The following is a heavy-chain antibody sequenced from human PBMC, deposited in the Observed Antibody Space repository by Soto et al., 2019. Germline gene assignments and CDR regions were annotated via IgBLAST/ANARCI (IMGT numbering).Heavy chain of an antibody. Sequence: PGGSLRLSCAASGFTFSSYSMNWVRQAPGKGLEWVSSISSSSSYIYYADSVKGRFTISRDNAKNSLYLQMNSLRAEDTAVYYCASPGIAAAGTSYYYGMDVWGQGTTVTVS. CDR3: ASPGIAAAGTSYYYGMDV. J-gene: IGHJ6*02. D-gene: IGHD6-13*01. CDR2: ISSSSSYI. V-gene: IGHV3-21*01. CDR1: GFTFSSYS.